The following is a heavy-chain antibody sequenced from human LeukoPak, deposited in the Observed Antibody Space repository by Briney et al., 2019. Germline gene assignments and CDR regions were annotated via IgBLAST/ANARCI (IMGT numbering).Heavy chain of an antibody. V-gene: IGHV1-69*04. J-gene: IGHJ4*02. CDR3: ARGLIVVVPAAFDY. D-gene: IGHD2-2*01. CDR2: ITPILGIA. Sequence: SVKVSCKASGGTFSSYAISWVRQAPGQGLEWMGRITPILGIANYAQKFQGRVTITADKSTSTAYMELSSLRSEDTAVYYCARGLIVVVPAAFDYWGQGTLVTVSS. CDR1: GGTFSSYA.